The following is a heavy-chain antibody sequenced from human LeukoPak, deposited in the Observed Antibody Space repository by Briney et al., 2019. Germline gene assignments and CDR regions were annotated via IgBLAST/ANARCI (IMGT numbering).Heavy chain of an antibody. CDR2: IIPVFGTT. D-gene: IGHD3-22*01. Sequence: SVKVSCKASGYTFTSYDINWVRQAPGQGLEWMGGIIPVFGTTNYAQKFQGRITVTKDESTTTAYMELRSLRSEGTAVYYCARGRGYYDRSGYVLRGDSTLGFYFDNWGQGTLVTVSS. CDR3: ARGRGYYDRSGYVLRGDSTLGFYFDN. CDR1: GYTFTSYD. J-gene: IGHJ4*02. V-gene: IGHV1-69*05.